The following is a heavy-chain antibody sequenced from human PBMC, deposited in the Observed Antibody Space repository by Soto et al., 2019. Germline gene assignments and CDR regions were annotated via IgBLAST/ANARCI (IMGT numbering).Heavy chain of an antibody. CDR1: GYSFSDYW. CDR3: ARQHPLDSSAWYN. J-gene: IGHJ4*02. CDR2: IYAGDSDP. V-gene: IGHV5-51*01. D-gene: IGHD6-19*01. Sequence: PGESLKISCKGSGYSFSDYWIGWVRQVPGKGLEWVGTIYAGDSDPRYSPSFEGQVTMSVDKSISTAYLHWSSLKASGSAIYYCARQHPLDSSAWYNWGQGTLVTVSS.